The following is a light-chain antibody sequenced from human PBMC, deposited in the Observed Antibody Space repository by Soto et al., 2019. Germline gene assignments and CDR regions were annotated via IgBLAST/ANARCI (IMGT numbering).Light chain of an antibody. CDR2: AAS. V-gene: IGKV1-27*01. CDR1: QVITNY. J-gene: IGKJ4*01. Sequence: DIQMTQSPSSLSASVGDRVTITCRASQVITNYLAWYQQKAGRVPSLLIYAASTLQSGVPSRFSGSGSGTDFTLTISSLQPEDVATYYCQKYDSVPLTFGGGTKVEIK. CDR3: QKYDSVPLT.